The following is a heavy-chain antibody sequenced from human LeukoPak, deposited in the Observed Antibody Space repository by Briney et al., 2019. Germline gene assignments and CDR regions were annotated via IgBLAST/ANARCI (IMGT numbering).Heavy chain of an antibody. Sequence: ASVKVSCKASGYTFTGYYMHWVRQAPGQGLEWMGWINPNSGGTNYAQKFQGRVTMTRDTSISTAYMELSRLRPDDTAVYYCARDVNYDFWSGHLDYWGQGTLVTVSS. CDR1: GYTFTGYY. J-gene: IGHJ4*02. CDR2: INPNSGGT. V-gene: IGHV1-2*02. D-gene: IGHD3-3*01. CDR3: ARDVNYDFWSGHLDY.